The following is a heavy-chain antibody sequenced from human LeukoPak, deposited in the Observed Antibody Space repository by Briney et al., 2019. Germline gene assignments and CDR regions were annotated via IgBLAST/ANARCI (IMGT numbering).Heavy chain of an antibody. CDR1: GGTFTSYA. CDR3: ARDIRWLPSS. D-gene: IGHD4-17*01. CDR2: IIPIFGTA. J-gene: IGHJ5*02. V-gene: IGHV1-69*13. Sequence: SVKLSSKDSGGTFTSYAISWVRQPPGQGLEWMGGIIPIFGTANYAQKFQGRVTITADESTSTAYMELSSLRSEDTAVYYCARDIRWLPSSWGQGTLVTVSS.